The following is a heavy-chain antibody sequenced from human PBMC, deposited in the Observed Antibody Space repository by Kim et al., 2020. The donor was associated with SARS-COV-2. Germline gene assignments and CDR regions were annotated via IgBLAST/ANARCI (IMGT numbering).Heavy chain of an antibody. CDR3: ARESDGSGSYFGY. CDR1: GGSISSSNW. Sequence: SETLSLTCAVSGGSISSSNWWSWVRQPPGTGLEWIGEIYHSGSTNYNPSLKSRVTISVDKSKNQFSLKLSSVTAADTAVYYCARESDGSGSYFGYWGQGTLVTVSS. J-gene: IGHJ4*02. CDR2: IYHSGST. D-gene: IGHD3-10*01. V-gene: IGHV4-4*02.